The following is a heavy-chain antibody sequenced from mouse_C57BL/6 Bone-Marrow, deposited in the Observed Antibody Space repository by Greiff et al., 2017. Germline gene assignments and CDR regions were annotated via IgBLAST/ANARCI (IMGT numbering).Heavy chain of an antibody. V-gene: IGHV1-72*01. CDR3: AKASLRTPFAY. Sequence: QVQLKQPGAELVKPGASVKLSCKASGYTFTSYWMHWVKQRPGRGLEWIGRIDPNSGGTKYNEKFKSKATLTVDKPSSTAYMQLSSLTSEDSAVYYCAKASLRTPFAYWGQGTLVTVSA. CDR2: IDPNSGGT. CDR1: GYTFTSYW. J-gene: IGHJ3*01. D-gene: IGHD1-1*01.